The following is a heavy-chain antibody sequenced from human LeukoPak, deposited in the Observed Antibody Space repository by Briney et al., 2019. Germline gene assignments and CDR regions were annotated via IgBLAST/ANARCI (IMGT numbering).Heavy chain of an antibody. D-gene: IGHD1-26*01. CDR2: ISAYNGNT. V-gene: IGHV1-18*01. J-gene: IGHJ4*02. CDR3: AKKTRPAASGSYAHY. CDR1: GYTFTSYG. Sequence: ASVKVSCKASGYTFTSYGISWVRQAPGQGLEWMGWISAYNGNTNYAQKLQGRVTMTTDTSTSTAYMELRSLRSDDTAVYYCAKKTRPAASGSYAHYWGQGTLVTVSS.